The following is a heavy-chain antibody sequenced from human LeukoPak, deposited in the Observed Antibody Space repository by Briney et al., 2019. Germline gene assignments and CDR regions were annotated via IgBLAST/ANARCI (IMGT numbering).Heavy chain of an antibody. Sequence: GGSLRLSCAVSGFTFRDYYMSWIRQAPGKGLEWVSYISSTGSSTNYADSVKGRFTTSRDNAKNSLYLQMNSLRPEDTAVYYCARDRDSSVCLDHWGQGTLVTVSS. J-gene: IGHJ5*02. D-gene: IGHD6-19*01. CDR1: GFTFRDYY. CDR2: ISSTGSST. V-gene: IGHV3-11*05. CDR3: ARDRDSSVCLDH.